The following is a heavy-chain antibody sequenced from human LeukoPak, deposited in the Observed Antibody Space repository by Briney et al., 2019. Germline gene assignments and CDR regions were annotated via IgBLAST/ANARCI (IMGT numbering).Heavy chain of an antibody. J-gene: IGHJ5*01. D-gene: IGHD5-18*01. V-gene: IGHV4-59*11. Sequence: PSETLSLTCPGSGGFIGSHYWSWIRQSPGKGLEWIGYIFYGGNTNYNPSLKSRVTISVDTSKNQFSLKLTSVTADDTGVYYCARDRVDTRSFDSWGQGTLVTVSS. CDR1: GGFIGSHY. CDR3: ARDRVDTRSFDS. CDR2: IFYGGNT.